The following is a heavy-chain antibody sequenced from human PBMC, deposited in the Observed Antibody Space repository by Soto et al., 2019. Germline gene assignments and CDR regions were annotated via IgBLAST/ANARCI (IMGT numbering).Heavy chain of an antibody. V-gene: IGHV3-30*18. CDR3: AKQTSPSSHDFWSGPLDY. CDR1: GFSFSTYG. D-gene: IGHD3-3*01. CDR2: ISHDGTKA. Sequence: PGGSLRLSCAASGFSFSTYGIHWVRQAPGKGLEWVAVISHDGTKAYYIDSVKGRFTITRDNSKNTLYLQMNSLRREDTAVYYCAKQTSPSSHDFWSGPLDYWGQGTLVTVSS. J-gene: IGHJ4*02.